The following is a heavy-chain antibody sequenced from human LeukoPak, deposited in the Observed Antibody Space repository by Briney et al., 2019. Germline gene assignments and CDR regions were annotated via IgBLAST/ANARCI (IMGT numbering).Heavy chain of an antibody. Sequence: SQTLSLTCTVSGGSISSGSYYWSWIRQPAGKGLEWIGRIYTSGSTNYNPSLKSRVTISVDTSKNQFSLKLSSVTAADTAVYYCARRDSTIFGVVIVLWGQGTLVTVSS. CDR1: GGSISSGSYY. D-gene: IGHD3-3*01. CDR3: ARRDSTIFGVVIVL. CDR2: IYTSGST. V-gene: IGHV4-61*02. J-gene: IGHJ4*02.